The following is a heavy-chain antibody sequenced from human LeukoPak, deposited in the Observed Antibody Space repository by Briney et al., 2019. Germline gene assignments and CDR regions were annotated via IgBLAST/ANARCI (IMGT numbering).Heavy chain of an antibody. D-gene: IGHD3-3*01. CDR3: ARWSGYLYYYYYMDV. Sequence: GASVKVSCKASGYTFTSYGISWVRQAPGQGLEWMGWISAYNGNTNYAQKLQGRVTMTTDTSTSTAYMELRSLRSDDTAVYYCARWSGYLYYYYYMDVWGKGTTVTVSS. CDR2: ISAYNGNT. V-gene: IGHV1-18*01. J-gene: IGHJ6*03. CDR1: GYTFTSYG.